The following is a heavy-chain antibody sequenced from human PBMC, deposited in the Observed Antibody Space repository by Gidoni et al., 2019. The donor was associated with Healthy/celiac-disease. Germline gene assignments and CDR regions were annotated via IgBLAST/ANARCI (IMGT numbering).Heavy chain of an antibody. D-gene: IGHD6-13*01. J-gene: IGHJ6*02. CDR2: IYYSGST. Sequence: QLQLQESGPGLVKPSEPLSLTCTVSGGSISSSSYYWGWIRQPPGKGLEWIGSIYYSGSTYYNPSLKSRVTISVDTSKNQFSLKLSSVTAADTAVYYCARLPSSSYGMDVWGQGTTVTVSS. CDR3: ARLPSSSYGMDV. CDR1: GGSISSSSYY. V-gene: IGHV4-39*01.